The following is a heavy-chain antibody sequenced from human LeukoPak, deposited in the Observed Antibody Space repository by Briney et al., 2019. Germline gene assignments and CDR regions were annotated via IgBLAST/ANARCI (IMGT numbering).Heavy chain of an antibody. D-gene: IGHD3-16*01. Sequence: PGGSLRLSCAASGFTFSSFWIYWVRHAPGKGLVWVSRIKSDGSETIYAASVKGRFTISRDNAKNTLYLQMDSLRAEDTAVYYCARVRMGDDFNPFDYWGQGTLVTVSS. J-gene: IGHJ4*02. CDR2: IKSDGSET. CDR1: GFTFSSFW. CDR3: ARVRMGDDFNPFDY. V-gene: IGHV3-74*01.